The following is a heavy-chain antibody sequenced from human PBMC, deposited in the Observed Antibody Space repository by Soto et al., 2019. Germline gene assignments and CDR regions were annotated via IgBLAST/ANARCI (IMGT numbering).Heavy chain of an antibody. V-gene: IGHV3-11*01. D-gene: IGHD3-10*01. CDR3: ASDPYYYASDY. CDR1: GFTFSDYY. J-gene: IGHJ4*02. Sequence: KAGGSLRLSCAASGFTFSDYYMTWIRQPPGKGLEWLSYISGGGNTVYYADSVKGRFTVSRDNARKLLYLQMNSLRVEDTAFYYCASDPYYYASDYWGQGTLVTVSS. CDR2: ISGGGNTV.